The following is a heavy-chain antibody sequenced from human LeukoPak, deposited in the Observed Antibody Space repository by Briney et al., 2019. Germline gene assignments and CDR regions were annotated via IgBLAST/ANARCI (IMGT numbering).Heavy chain of an antibody. D-gene: IGHD1-26*01. Sequence: VKVSYKASGYTFTSYGISWVRQAPGQGLEWMGWISAYNGNTNYAQKLQGRVTMTTDTSTSTAYMELRSLRSDDTAVYYCARDLVGATYWFDPWGQGTLVTVPS. V-gene: IGHV1-18*01. CDR3: ARDLVGATYWFDP. CDR2: ISAYNGNT. CDR1: GYTFTSYG. J-gene: IGHJ5*02.